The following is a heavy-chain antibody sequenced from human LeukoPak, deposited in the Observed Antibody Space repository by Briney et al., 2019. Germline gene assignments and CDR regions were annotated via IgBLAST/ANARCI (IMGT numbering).Heavy chain of an antibody. CDR2: INHSGST. CDR3: NYYSGSYADY. CDR1: GGSFSGYY. Sequence: SESLSLTCAVYGGSFSGYYWSWIRQPPGKGLEWIGEINHSGSTNYNPSFKSRVTISVGTSKNHFFLKLSSVTAADRAGIYCNYYSGSYADYWGQGTLVTVSS. D-gene: IGHD1-26*01. J-gene: IGHJ4*02. V-gene: IGHV4-34*01.